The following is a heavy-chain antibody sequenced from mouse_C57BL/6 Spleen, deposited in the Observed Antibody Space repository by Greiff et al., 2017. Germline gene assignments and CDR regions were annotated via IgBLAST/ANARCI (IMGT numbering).Heavy chain of an antibody. CDR2: ISSGSSTI. J-gene: IGHJ4*01. CDR3: ERRRIYYDYLYYAMEY. Sequence: EVQLQESGGGLVKPGGSLKLSCAASGFTFSDYGMHWVRQAPEKGLEWVAYISSGSSTIYYADTVKGRFTISRDNAKNTLFLQMNSLRSEDTAMYYCERRRIYYDYLYYAMEYWGKENSDTVSS. V-gene: IGHV5-17*01. D-gene: IGHD2-4*01. CDR1: GFTFSDYG.